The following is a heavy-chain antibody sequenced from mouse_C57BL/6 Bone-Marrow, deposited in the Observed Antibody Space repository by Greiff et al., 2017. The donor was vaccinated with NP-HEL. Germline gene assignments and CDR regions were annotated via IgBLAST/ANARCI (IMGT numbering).Heavy chain of an antibody. J-gene: IGHJ3*01. V-gene: IGHV5-6*01. Sequence: EVQGVESGGDLVKPGGSLKLSCAASGFTFSSYGMSWVRQTPDKRLEWVATISSGGSYTYYPDSVKGRFTISRDNAKNTLYLQMSSLKSEDTAMYYCARLLPWGQGTLVTVSA. CDR2: ISSGGSYT. CDR3: ARLLP. D-gene: IGHD2-1*01. CDR1: GFTFSSYG.